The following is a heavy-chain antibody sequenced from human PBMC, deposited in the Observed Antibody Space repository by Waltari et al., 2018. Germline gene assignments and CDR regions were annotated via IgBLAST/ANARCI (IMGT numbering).Heavy chain of an antibody. CDR2: IYSGGST. V-gene: IGHV3-53*01. CDR3: ARGQSYYYDSSGYLYYFDY. CDR1: GFTDSRNY. J-gene: IGHJ4*02. D-gene: IGHD3-22*01. Sequence: EVQLVASGGGLSQPGGSRRLSCAASGFTDSRNYMSWARQSPGKGLEWVSVIYSGGSTYYADSVKGRFTISRDNSKNTLYLQMNSLRAEDTAVYYCARGQSYYYDSSGYLYYFDYWGQGTLVTVSS.